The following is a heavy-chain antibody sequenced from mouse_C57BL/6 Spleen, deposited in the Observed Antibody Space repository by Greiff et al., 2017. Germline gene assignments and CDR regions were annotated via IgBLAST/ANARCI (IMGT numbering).Heavy chain of an antibody. CDR1: GYAFSRSW. CDR3: ARSLRYPYYYAMDY. J-gene: IGHJ4*01. D-gene: IGHD1-1*01. CDR2: IYPGDGDA. V-gene: IGHV1-82*01. Sequence: VQLQQSGPELVKPGASVKISCKASGYAFSRSWMNWVKQRPGKGLEWIGRIYPGDGDANYNGKFKGKATLTADKSASTAYMQLSSLTSEDSAVYFCARSLRYPYYYAMDYWGQGTSVTVSS.